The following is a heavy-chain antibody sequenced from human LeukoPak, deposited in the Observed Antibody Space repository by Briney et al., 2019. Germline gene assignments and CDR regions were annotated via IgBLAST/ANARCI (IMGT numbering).Heavy chain of an antibody. V-gene: IGHV3-30*18. CDR2: ISDDGSDK. CDR3: AKDHHSSTLTFFDP. J-gene: IGHJ5*02. Sequence: GRSLRLSCVASGFTFSSYGIHWVRQSPGKGLEWVAVISDDGSDKYYADSVKGRFTISRDDSKNTVYLQMNSLRGEDTAVYFCAKDHHSSTLTFFDPWGQGTLVTVSS. CDR1: GFTFSSYG. D-gene: IGHD6-13*01.